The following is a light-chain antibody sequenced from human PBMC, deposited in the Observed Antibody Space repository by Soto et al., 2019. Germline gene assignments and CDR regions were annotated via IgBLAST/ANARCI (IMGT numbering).Light chain of an antibody. Sequence: DIQMTQSPSTLSASVGDRVTITCRASQSISSYLAWYQQKPGEAPKLLIYKASTLETGVPSRFSGSGSGTEFTLTLSSLQPDDFATYYCQQYKSYSQTFGQGTKVEIK. CDR3: QQYKSYSQT. CDR1: QSISSY. CDR2: KAS. J-gene: IGKJ1*01. V-gene: IGKV1-5*03.